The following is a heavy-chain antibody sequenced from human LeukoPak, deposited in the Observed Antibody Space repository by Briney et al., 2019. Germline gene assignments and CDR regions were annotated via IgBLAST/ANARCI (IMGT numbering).Heavy chain of an antibody. CDR1: GYSFIDYY. J-gene: IGHJ1*01. D-gene: IGHD6-13*01. V-gene: IGHV1-2*02. CDR2: INSNSADT. CDR3: ARIGISARGTNFHH. Sequence: ASVKVSCKTSGYSFIDYYIHWVRQAPGQGLEGMGWINSNSADTNYAQNFQGRVTMTRDTSISTAYMELSRLRSDDTALYYCARIGISARGTNFHHWGQGTLVTVSS.